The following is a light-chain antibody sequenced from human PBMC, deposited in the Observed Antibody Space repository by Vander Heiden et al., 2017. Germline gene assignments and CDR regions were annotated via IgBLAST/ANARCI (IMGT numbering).Light chain of an antibody. CDR3: SSYTNSSTPSVV. CDR2: EVS. Sequence: QSALSPPASVSGSPGQSLTISCTGTSSDVGGYNYVSWYQQHPGKAPKLMIYEVSNRPSGVSNRFSGSKSGNTASLTISGLQAEDEADYYCSSYTNSSTPSVVFGGGTKLTVL. V-gene: IGLV2-14*01. J-gene: IGLJ2*01. CDR1: SSDVGGYNY.